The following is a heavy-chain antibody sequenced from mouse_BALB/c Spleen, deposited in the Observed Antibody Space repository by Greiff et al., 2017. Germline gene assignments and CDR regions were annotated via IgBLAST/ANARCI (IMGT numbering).Heavy chain of an antibody. CDR3: ARSDEGAMDY. J-gene: IGHJ4*01. V-gene: IGHV5-17*02. CDR1: GFTFSSFG. CDR2: ISSGSSTI. Sequence: EVKLVESGGGLVQPGGSRKLSCAASGFTFSSFGMHWVRQAPEKGLEWVAYISSGSSTIYYADTVKGRFTISRDNPKNTLFLQMTSLRSEDTAMYYCARSDEGAMDYWGQGTSVTVSS.